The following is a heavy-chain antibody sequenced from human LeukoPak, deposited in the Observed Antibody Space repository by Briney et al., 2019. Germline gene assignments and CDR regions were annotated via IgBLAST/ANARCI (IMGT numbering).Heavy chain of an antibody. Sequence: ASVKVSCKASGYTFTSYGISGVRQAPGQGLEWLGWISAYNGNTNYAQKLQGSVTMTTDTSTSTAYMELRSLRSDDTAVYYCARAPGGSGSPDYWGQGTLVTVSS. V-gene: IGHV1-18*04. CDR3: ARAPGGSGSPDY. J-gene: IGHJ4*02. CDR1: GYTFTSYG. CDR2: ISAYNGNT. D-gene: IGHD3-10*01.